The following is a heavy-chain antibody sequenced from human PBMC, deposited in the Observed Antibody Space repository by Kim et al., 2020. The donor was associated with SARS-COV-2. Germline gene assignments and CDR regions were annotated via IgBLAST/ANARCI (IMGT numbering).Heavy chain of an antibody. J-gene: IGHJ3*02. D-gene: IGHD3-22*01. CDR3: ARDPTPFYYYDSSGYEPHDAFDI. Sequence: SETLSLTCTVSGGSISSYYWSWIRQPPGKGLEWIGYIYYSGSTNYNPSLKSRVTISVDTSKNQFSLKLSSVTAADTAVYYCARDPTPFYYYDSSGYEPHDAFDIWGQGTMVTVSS. CDR2: IYYSGST. V-gene: IGHV4-59*01. CDR1: GGSISSYY.